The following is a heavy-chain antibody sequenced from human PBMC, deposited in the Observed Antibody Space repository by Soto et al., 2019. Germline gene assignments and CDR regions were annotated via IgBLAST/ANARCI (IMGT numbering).Heavy chain of an antibody. CDR1: GFTFSSYG. CDR2: IWYDGSNK. CDR3: ARASDTVYGGWYPYFDY. V-gene: IGHV3-33*01. D-gene: IGHD6-19*01. J-gene: IGHJ4*02. Sequence: GGSLRLSCAASGFTFSSYGMHWVRQAPGKGLEWVAVIWYDGSNKYYADSVKGRFTISRDNSKNTLYLQMNSLRAEDTAVYYCARASDTVYGGWYPYFDYWGQGTLVTVSS.